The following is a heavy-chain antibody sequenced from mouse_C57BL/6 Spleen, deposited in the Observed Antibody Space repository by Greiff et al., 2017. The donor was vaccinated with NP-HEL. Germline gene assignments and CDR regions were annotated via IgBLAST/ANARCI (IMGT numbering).Heavy chain of an antibody. V-gene: IGHV1-82*01. D-gene: IGHD2-5*01. CDR2: IYPGDGDT. CDR1: GYAFSSSW. Sequence: QVQLHQSGPELVKPGASVKVSCKASGYAFSSSWMNWVKQRPGKGLEWIGRIYPGDGDTNYNGKFKGKATLTADKSSSTAYMQLSSLTSEDSAVYFCASYYSNYVFAYWGQGTLVTVSA. CDR3: ASYYSNYVFAY. J-gene: IGHJ3*01.